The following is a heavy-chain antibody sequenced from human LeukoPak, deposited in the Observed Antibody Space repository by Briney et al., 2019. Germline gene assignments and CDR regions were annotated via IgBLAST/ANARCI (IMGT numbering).Heavy chain of an antibody. CDR2: INHSGST. D-gene: IGHD6-19*01. J-gene: IGHJ4*02. CDR1: GGSFSGYY. Sequence: PSETLSLTCAVYGGSFSGYYWSWIRQPPGKGLEWIGEINHSGSTNYNPSLKSRVTISVDTSKNQFSLKLTSVTAADTAVYFCAEYGNSGWVIDNWGQGTLVTVSS. V-gene: IGHV4-34*01. CDR3: AEYGNSGWVIDN.